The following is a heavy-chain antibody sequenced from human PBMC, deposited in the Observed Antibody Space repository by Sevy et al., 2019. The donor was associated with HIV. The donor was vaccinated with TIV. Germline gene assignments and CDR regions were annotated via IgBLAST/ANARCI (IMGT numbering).Heavy chain of an antibody. CDR1: GFTFSNAW. Sequence: SGCLRLSCAASGFTFSNAWMNWVRQAPGKGLEWVGRIKSKTDGGTTDYAAPVKGRFTISRDDSKNTLYLQMNSLKTDDTAVYYCTTDTRDGAFDIWGQGTLVIVSS. CDR2: IKSKTDGGTT. CDR3: TTDTRDGAFDI. V-gene: IGHV3-15*07. J-gene: IGHJ3*02. D-gene: IGHD2-15*01.